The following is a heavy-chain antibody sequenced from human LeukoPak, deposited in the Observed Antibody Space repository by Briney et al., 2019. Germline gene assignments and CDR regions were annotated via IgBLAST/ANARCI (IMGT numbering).Heavy chain of an antibody. CDR3: ARAGDCGDYYSPVLFDY. V-gene: IGHV4-4*02. CDR2: IYHSGST. D-gene: IGHD4-17*01. J-gene: IGHJ4*02. Sequence: SETLSLTCAVSGGSISSSNWWSWVRQPPGKGLEWIGEIYHSGSTNYNPSLKSRVTISVDKSKNQFSLKLSSVTAADTAVYYCARAGDCGDYYSPVLFDYWGQGTLVTVSS. CDR1: GGSISSSNW.